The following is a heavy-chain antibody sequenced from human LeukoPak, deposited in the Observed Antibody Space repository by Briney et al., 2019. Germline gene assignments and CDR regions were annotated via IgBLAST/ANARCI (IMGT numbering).Heavy chain of an antibody. D-gene: IGHD4-17*01. V-gene: IGHV3-11*01. Sequence: GGSLRLPCAASGFTFSDYYMSCSRQAPGKGLECGSYISSSVSTIYYADSVKGRFTISRDNAKNSLYLQMNSLRAEDTAVYYCASAYDYGDYHYDYWGQGTLVTVSS. CDR3: ASAYDYGDYHYDY. CDR1: GFTFSDYY. CDR2: ISSSVSTI. J-gene: IGHJ4*02.